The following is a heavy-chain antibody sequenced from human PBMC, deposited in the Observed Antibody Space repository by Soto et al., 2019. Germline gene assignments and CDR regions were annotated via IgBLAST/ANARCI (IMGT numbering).Heavy chain of an antibody. CDR2: IYWDDDK. Sequence: QITLKESGPTLVKPTQTLTLTCTFSGFSLSTSGVGVGWIRQPPGKALEWLALIYWDDDKRYSPSLKSRLTIPKDTSTIQVVLTMTTMDPVDTATYYCAHRPSYCSGGSCYSGFDYWGQGTLVTVSS. D-gene: IGHD2-15*01. CDR3: AHRPSYCSGGSCYSGFDY. CDR1: GFSLSTSGVG. V-gene: IGHV2-5*02. J-gene: IGHJ4*02.